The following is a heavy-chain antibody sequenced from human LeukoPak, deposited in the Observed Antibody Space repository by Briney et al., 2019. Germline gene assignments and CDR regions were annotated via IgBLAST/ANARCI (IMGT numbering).Heavy chain of an antibody. Sequence: GGSLRLSCAASGFTFSGYGMHWVRQAPGKGLEWVAYIRYDESYQYYVDSVRGRFTISRDNSKNMLFLRMNSLGAEDTAVYYCAAIAAAALYWGQGTQVTVSS. J-gene: IGHJ4*02. V-gene: IGHV3-30*02. CDR2: IRYDESYQ. D-gene: IGHD6-25*01. CDR1: GFTFSGYG. CDR3: AAIAAAALY.